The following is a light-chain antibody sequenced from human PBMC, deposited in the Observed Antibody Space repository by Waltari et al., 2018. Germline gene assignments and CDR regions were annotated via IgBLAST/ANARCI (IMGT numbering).Light chain of an antibody. CDR1: SGDVGGYNY. J-gene: IGLJ1*01. Sequence: QSALTQPASVSGSPGQSITLSCTGTSGDVGGYNYVSWYPHHPVKAHKLMIYDVINRPSGVSNRFSGSKSGNTASLTISGLQAEDEADYYCCSYTSSNTYVFGTGTKVTVL. CDR2: DVI. V-gene: IGLV2-14*03. CDR3: CSYTSSNTYV.